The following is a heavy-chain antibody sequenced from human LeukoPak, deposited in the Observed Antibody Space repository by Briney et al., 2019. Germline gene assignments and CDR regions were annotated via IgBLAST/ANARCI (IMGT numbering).Heavy chain of an antibody. Sequence: SSESLSLTCTVSGGSISTYYWGWIRQPPGKGLEWLGYIHYSGTTNYNPSLNNRVTISVDTSKNQFSLKLSSVTAADTAVYYCARDRSGWYGGFDYWGQGTLVTVSS. CDR3: ARDRSGWYGGFDY. CDR2: IHYSGTT. V-gene: IGHV4-59*01. D-gene: IGHD6-19*01. J-gene: IGHJ4*02. CDR1: GGSISTYY.